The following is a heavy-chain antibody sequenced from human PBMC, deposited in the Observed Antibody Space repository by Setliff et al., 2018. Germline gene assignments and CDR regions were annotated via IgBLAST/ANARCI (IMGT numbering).Heavy chain of an antibody. CDR1: GLSYINDW. CDR2: INPGGSEE. CDR3: ASATGY. Sequence: GGSLRLSCTASGLSYINDWVSWVRQAPGKGLEWVANINPGGSEEYYLDSVKGRFTISRDNAKTSLYLLMNSLRADDTAVYFCASATGYWGQGILVTVSS. V-gene: IGHV3-7*01. J-gene: IGHJ4*02.